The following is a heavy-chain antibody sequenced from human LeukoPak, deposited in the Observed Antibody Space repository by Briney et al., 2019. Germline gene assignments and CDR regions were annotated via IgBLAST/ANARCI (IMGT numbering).Heavy chain of an antibody. CDR2: ISGSGGST. D-gene: IGHD6-13*01. CDR3: AKEPSIAAAHNWFDP. Sequence: GGSLRLSCAASGFTFSSYGMHWIRQAPGKGLEWVSAISGSGGSTYYADSVKGRFTISRDNSKNTLYLQMNSLRAEDTAVYYCAKEPSIAAAHNWFDPWGQGTLVTVSS. CDR1: GFTFSSYG. V-gene: IGHV3-23*01. J-gene: IGHJ5*02.